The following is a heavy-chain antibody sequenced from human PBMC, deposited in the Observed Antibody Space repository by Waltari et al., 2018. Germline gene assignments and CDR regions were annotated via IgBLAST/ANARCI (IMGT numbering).Heavy chain of an antibody. V-gene: IGHV3-7*01. CDR1: GFTFSTYW. J-gene: IGHJ4*02. CDR2: IKAEGVGK. CDR3: VRDHWGPDY. Sequence: VQLVQSGGGSVQPGGSLRLSCEGSGFTFSTYWISWVRQAPGRGLEWLANIKAEGVGKDYVDYVKGRFTISRDNAKDSVYLQMNSLRADDTAMYYCVRDHWGPDYWGQGTLVTVSS. D-gene: IGHD7-27*01.